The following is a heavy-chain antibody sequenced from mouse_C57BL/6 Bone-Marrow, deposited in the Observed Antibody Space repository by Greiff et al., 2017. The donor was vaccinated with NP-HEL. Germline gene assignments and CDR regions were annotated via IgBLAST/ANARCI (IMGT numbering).Heavy chain of an antibody. V-gene: IGHV1-80*01. CDR2: IYPGDGDT. D-gene: IGHD2-10*01. CDR3: ARSPTYWYFDV. Sequence: VQLVESGAELVKPGASVKISCKASGYAFSSYWMNWVKQRPGKGLEWIGQIYPGDGDTNYNGKFKGKATLTADKSSSTAYMQLSSLTSEDSAVYFCARSPTYWYFDVWGTGTTVTVSS. J-gene: IGHJ1*03. CDR1: GYAFSSYW.